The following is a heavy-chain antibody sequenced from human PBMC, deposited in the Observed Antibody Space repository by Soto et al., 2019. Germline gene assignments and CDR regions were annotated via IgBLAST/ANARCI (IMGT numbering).Heavy chain of an antibody. Sequence: TSETLSLTCTVSGGSISSYYWSWIRQPPGKGLEWIGYIYYSGSTNYNPSLKSRVTISVDTSKNQFSLKLSSVTAADTAVYYCARAGEYSSSPFDYWGQGTLVTVS. CDR1: GGSISSYY. CDR3: ARAGEYSSSPFDY. V-gene: IGHV4-59*01. D-gene: IGHD6-6*01. J-gene: IGHJ4*02. CDR2: IYYSGST.